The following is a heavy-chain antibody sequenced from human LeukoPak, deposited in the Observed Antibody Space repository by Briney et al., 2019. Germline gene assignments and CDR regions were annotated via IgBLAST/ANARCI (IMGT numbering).Heavy chain of an antibody. Sequence: SVTLSCKASGGTFSTYAISWVRQAPGQGLEWVGRIVPILGTANYAQNFQGRVTITADRSTTTAYMELSSLRSEDTAVYCCARVPQGSSWPYYFDYWGNGPIDSVSS. CDR1: GGTFSTYA. V-gene: IGHV1-69*04. J-gene: IGHJ4*01. CDR3: ARVPQGSSWPYYFDY. D-gene: IGHD6-13*01. CDR2: IVPILGTA.